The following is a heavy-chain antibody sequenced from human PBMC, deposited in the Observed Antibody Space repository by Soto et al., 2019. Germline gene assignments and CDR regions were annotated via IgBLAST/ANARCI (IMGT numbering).Heavy chain of an antibody. CDR1: GYTFTTYA. V-gene: IGHV1-3*05. J-gene: IGHJ4*02. Sequence: QVQLVQSGAEEKKPGASVKVSCKASGYTFTTYAMHWVRQAPGQRLEWMGWINAGNGHTKYSQKFQGRVTITRDTSASTTYVELNWLRSEDTAVYCCARVEWDLPWGGVDYWGQGTLVTVSS. CDR2: INAGNGHT. D-gene: IGHD3-3*01. CDR3: ARVEWDLPWGGVDY.